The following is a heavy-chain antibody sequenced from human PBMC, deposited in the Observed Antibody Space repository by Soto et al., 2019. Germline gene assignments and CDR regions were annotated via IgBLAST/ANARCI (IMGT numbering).Heavy chain of an antibody. CDR1: GFTFSSYA. CDR3: ARGPGYSSSWYGVLTFDY. CDR2: ISGSGGST. J-gene: IGHJ4*02. D-gene: IGHD6-13*01. V-gene: IGHV3-23*01. Sequence: EVQLLESGGGLVQPGGSLRLSCAASGFTFSSYAMSWVRQAPGKGLEWVSAISGSGGSTYYADSVKGRFTISRDNSKSTLYLQMNSLRAEDTAVYYCARGPGYSSSWYGVLTFDYWGQGTLVTVSS.